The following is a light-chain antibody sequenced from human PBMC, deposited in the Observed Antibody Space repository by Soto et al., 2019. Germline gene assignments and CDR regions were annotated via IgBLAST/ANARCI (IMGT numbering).Light chain of an antibody. J-gene: IGKJ1*01. Sequence: EIVLTQFPGTLSLSPGERATLSCRASQSVNSGFLAWYQQKPGQAPRLLIYGTSSRATGIPDRFSVSGSGTDFTLTISRLEPEDFAVYYCQQYGSSPRTFGQGTKVEIK. CDR1: QSVNSGF. CDR3: QQYGSSPRT. V-gene: IGKV3-20*01. CDR2: GTS.